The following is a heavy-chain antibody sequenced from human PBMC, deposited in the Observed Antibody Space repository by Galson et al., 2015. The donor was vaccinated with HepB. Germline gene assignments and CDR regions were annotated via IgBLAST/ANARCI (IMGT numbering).Heavy chain of an antibody. V-gene: IGHV3-33*01. CDR3: ARGGGGHYYGMDV. J-gene: IGHJ6*02. D-gene: IGHD3-16*01. Sequence: VRQAPGKGLEWVAVIWYDGSNKYYADSVKGRFTISRDNSKNTLYLQMNSLRVEDTAVYYCARGGGGHYYGMDVWGQGTTVTVSS. CDR2: IWYDGSNK.